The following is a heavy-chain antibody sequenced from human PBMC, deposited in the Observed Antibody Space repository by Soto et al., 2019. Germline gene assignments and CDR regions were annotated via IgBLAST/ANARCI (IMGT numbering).Heavy chain of an antibody. CDR2: IIPIFGTA. J-gene: IGHJ6*02. V-gene: IGHV1-69*13. CDR3: ARVYCSSTSCPMWDYYYGMDV. Sequence: SVKVSCKASGGTFSSYAISWVRQAPGQGLEWMGGIIPIFGTANYAQKFQGRVTITADESTSTAYMELSSLRSEDTAVYYCARVYCSSTSCPMWDYYYGMDVWGQGTRVTVSS. CDR1: GGTFSSYA. D-gene: IGHD2-2*01.